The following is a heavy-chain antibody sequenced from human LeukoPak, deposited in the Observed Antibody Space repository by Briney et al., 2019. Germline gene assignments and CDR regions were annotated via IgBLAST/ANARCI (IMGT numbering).Heavy chain of an antibody. CDR1: GGTFSSYA. J-gene: IGHJ6*03. CDR2: IIPIFGTA. Sequence: ASVKVSCKASGGTFSSYAISWVRQAPGQGLEWMGGIIPIFGTANYAQKFQGTVTITTDESTSTAYMELSRLRSEDTAVYYCAKGAEWLLDYYYYYYKDVWGKGTTVTVSS. V-gene: IGHV1-69*05. D-gene: IGHD3-3*01. CDR3: AKGAEWLLDYYYYYYKDV.